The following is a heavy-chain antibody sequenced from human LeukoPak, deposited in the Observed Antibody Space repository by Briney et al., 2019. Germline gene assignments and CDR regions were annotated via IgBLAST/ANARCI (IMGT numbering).Heavy chain of an antibody. J-gene: IGHJ4*02. CDR1: GGSIISSSYY. D-gene: IGHD6-13*01. CDR2: IYYSGKT. Sequence: SETLSLTCTVSGGSIISSSYYWGWIRQPPGKGLEWIGSIYYSGKTDYNPSLKSRVTISVDTSKNQFSLKLSSVTAADTAVYYCAREVHSNSWTEEYYFDYWGQGTLVTVSS. V-gene: IGHV4-39*07. CDR3: AREVHSNSWTEEYYFDY.